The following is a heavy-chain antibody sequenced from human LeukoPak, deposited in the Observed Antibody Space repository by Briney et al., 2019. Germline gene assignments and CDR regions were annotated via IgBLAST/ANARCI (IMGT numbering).Heavy chain of an antibody. CDR1: GFVFSNYG. CDR2: ISSRSNII. D-gene: IGHD3-22*01. J-gene: IGHJ3*02. CDR3: ARDYDTTGRAFDI. Sequence: GRSLRLSCAASGFVFSNYGMHWVRQAPGKGLEWVSYISSRSNIIHYADSVKGRFTISRDNAKNSLSLQMNSLRDEDTAVYYCARDYDTTGRAFDIWGQGTMVTVSS. V-gene: IGHV3-48*02.